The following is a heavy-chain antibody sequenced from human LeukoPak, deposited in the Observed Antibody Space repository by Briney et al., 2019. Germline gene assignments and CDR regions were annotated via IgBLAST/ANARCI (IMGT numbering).Heavy chain of an antibody. CDR1: GFTFSSYG. J-gene: IGHJ4*02. CDR3: AKDFYPLGNYVIYFDS. CDR2: ISYDGSYE. Sequence: QSGGSLRLSCVASGFTFSSYGMHWVRQAPGKGLEWVAIISYDGSYENYGDSVKGRFTISRDNSKNTLYLQMNSLSPEDTAVYYCAKDFYPLGNYVIYFDSWGQGTLVTVSS. V-gene: IGHV3-30*12. D-gene: IGHD1-7*01.